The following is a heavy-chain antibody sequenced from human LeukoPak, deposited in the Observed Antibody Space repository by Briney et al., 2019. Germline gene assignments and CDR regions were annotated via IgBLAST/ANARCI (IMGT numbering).Heavy chain of an antibody. Sequence: PGGSLRLSCTASGFTFSSYGMHWVRQAPGRGLEWVAFIRYDGSNKYYADSVKGRFTISRDNSKNTLYLQMNSLRAEDTAVYYCAKRPPYYGSGNYYTYCDYWGQGTLVTVS. CDR2: IRYDGSNK. CDR1: GFTFSSYG. V-gene: IGHV3-30*02. D-gene: IGHD3-10*01. J-gene: IGHJ4*02. CDR3: AKRPPYYGSGNYYTYCDY.